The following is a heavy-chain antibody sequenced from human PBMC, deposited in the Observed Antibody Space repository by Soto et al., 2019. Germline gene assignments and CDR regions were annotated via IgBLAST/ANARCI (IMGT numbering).Heavy chain of an antibody. Sequence: ASVKVSFKVSGYTLTELSMHWVRQAPGKGLEWMGGFDPEDGETIYAQKFQGRVTMTEDTSTDTAYMELSSLRSEDTAVYYCATTMSVDYDILTGYRLLDYWGQGTLVTVSS. CDR2: FDPEDGET. D-gene: IGHD3-9*01. CDR3: ATTMSVDYDILTGYRLLDY. J-gene: IGHJ4*02. V-gene: IGHV1-24*01. CDR1: GYTLTELS.